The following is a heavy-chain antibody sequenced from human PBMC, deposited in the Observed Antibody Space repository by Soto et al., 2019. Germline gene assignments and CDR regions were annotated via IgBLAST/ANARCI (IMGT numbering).Heavy chain of an antibody. CDR2: IYYRGNT. CDR3: ARDGREASGIDV. J-gene: IGHJ6*02. V-gene: IGHV4-59*11. CDR1: GGSISSHY. Sequence: QVQLEESGPGLVKPSETLSLTCTVSGGSISSHYWGWVRQAPGKGLEWIGCIYYRGNTFYNPSLKSRGTISVDTSNNQFSLKLDSVTPADTAVYYCARDGREASGIDVWGQGTAVTVSS. D-gene: IGHD1-26*01.